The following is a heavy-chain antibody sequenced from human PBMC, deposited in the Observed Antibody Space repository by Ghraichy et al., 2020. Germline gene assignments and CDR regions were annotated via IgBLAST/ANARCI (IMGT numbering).Heavy chain of an antibody. J-gene: IGHJ4*02. CDR2: INHSGST. Sequence: ESLNISCAVYGGSFSGYYWSWIRQPPGKGLEWIGEINHSGSTNYNPSLKSRVTISVDTSKNQFSLKLSSVTAADTAVYYCARGYVSYYGSGSYYYFDYWGQGTLVTVSS. D-gene: IGHD3-10*01. CDR3: ARGYVSYYGSGSYYYFDY. CDR1: GGSFSGYY. V-gene: IGHV4-34*01.